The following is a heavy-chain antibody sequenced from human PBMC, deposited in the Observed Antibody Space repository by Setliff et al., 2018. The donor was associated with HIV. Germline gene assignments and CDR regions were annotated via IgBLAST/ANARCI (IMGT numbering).Heavy chain of an antibody. V-gene: IGHV5-51*01. CDR2: IYPGDSDT. CDR3: ARGIAALTASFDS. J-gene: IGHJ4*02. Sequence: GESLKISCKGSGYSFTTHWIGWVRQMPGKGLEWMGIIYPGDSDTRYSPSFQGQVTISADKSISTAYLQWTSLKASDTGMYYCARGIAALTASFDSWGQGSLVTVSS. CDR1: GYSFTTHW. D-gene: IGHD2-21*02.